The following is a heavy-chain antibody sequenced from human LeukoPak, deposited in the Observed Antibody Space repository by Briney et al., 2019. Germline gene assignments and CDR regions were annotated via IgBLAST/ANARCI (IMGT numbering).Heavy chain of an antibody. CDR2: ISRSSTYI. CDR1: GFTFSSFS. Sequence: PGGSLRLSCAASGFTFSSFSLNWVRQAPGKGLEWVSSISRSSTYIHYADSVKGRFTISRDNSKNTLYLQMNSLRAEDTAVYYCAKDLGSRLQIPRASVYWGQGTLVTVSS. V-gene: IGHV3-21*01. CDR3: AKDLGSRLQIPRASVY. J-gene: IGHJ4*02. D-gene: IGHD2-15*01.